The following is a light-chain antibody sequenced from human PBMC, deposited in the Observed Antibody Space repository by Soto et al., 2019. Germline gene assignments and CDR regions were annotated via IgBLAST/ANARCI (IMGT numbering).Light chain of an antibody. CDR2: GAS. J-gene: IGKJ1*01. CDR3: QQYNNWPPWT. V-gene: IGKV3-15*01. CDR1: QSLSSD. Sequence: EIVMTQSPATLSVSPGERATLSCRASQSLSSDLAWYQQKVVQAPRLLIYGASTRATGIPARYSGSGSGTEFTLTISSLQSEDFAVYYCQQYNNWPPWTFGQGTKVDI.